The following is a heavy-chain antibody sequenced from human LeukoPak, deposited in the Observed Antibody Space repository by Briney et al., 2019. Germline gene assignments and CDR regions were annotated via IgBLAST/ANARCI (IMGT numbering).Heavy chain of an antibody. D-gene: IGHD3-22*01. CDR2: ISSSGSTI. CDR3: ASVDSSGYYPHSYYFDY. CDR1: GFTFSSYE. V-gene: IGHV3-48*03. J-gene: IGHJ4*02. Sequence: PGGSLRLSCAASGFTFSSYEMNWVRQAPGKGLEWVSYISSSGSTIYYADSVKGRFTISRDNAKNSLYLQMNSLRAEDTAVYYCASVDSSGYYPHSYYFDYWGQGTLVTVSS.